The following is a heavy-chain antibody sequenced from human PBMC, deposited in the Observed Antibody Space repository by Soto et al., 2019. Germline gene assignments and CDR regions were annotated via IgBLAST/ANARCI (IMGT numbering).Heavy chain of an antibody. CDR2: IFYSGST. CDR3: ARHLTYCSAGSCYSDFPYYGMDV. V-gene: IGHV4-39*01. Sequence: PSETLSLTCSVSGGSIRSNIYYWGWIRQPPGKGLEWIGSIFYSGSTYYNPSLKSRVTISVDTSKNQFSLKLSSVTAADTAVYYCARHLTYCSAGSCYSDFPYYGMDVWGQGTTVTVSS. CDR1: GGSIRSNIYY. D-gene: IGHD2-15*01. J-gene: IGHJ6*02.